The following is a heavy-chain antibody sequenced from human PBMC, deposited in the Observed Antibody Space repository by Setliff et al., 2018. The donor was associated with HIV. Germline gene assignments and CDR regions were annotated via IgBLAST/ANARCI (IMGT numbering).Heavy chain of an antibody. CDR3: ARDRVGSRHDAFEI. V-gene: IGHV4-38-2*02. J-gene: IGHJ3*02. Sequence: SETLSLTCAVSGYYISSGYYWAWIRQPPGKGLEWIGSIYHSGITYYNPSLKSRVTISVDTSKNQFPLKVSSVTAADTAVYYCARDRVGSRHDAFEIWGQGTMVTVSS. CDR1: GYYISSGYY. CDR2: IYHSGIT. D-gene: IGHD1-26*01.